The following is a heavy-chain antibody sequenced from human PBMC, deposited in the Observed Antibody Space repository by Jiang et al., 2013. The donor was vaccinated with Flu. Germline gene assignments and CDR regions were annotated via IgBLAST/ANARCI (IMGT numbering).Heavy chain of an antibody. CDR1: TGYY. CDR2: INPNSGGT. Sequence: TGYYMHWVRQAPGQGLEWMGWINPNSGGTNYAQKFQGWVTMTRDTSISTAYMELSRLRSDDTAVYYCATTGYSPGDAFDIWGQGTMVTVSS. V-gene: IGHV1-2*04. D-gene: IGHD3-9*01. J-gene: IGHJ3*02. CDR3: ATTGYSPGDAFDI.